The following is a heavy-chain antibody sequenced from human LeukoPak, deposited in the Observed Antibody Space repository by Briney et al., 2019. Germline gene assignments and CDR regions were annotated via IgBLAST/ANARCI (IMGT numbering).Heavy chain of an antibody. Sequence: GDSLIFSCAASGFAFSTYSMNWVRQFPGRGLEWVSSITSNSGTIYYADSVKGRFTISRDNGKNSLFLRMNSLRAEDTAVYYCARVRASGTYGAGPLDIWGQGTMVTVSS. CDR3: ARVRASGTYGAGPLDI. J-gene: IGHJ3*02. V-gene: IGHV3-21*01. D-gene: IGHD1-26*01. CDR2: ITSNSGTI. CDR1: GFAFSTYS.